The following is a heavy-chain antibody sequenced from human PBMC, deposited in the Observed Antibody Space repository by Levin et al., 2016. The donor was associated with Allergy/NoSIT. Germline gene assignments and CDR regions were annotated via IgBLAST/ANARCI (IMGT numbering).Heavy chain of an antibody. CDR1: GFTFDDYA. CDR3: AKDRAEVPAATFDY. CDR2: ISWNSGSI. V-gene: IGHV3-9*01. D-gene: IGHD2-2*01. J-gene: IGHJ4*02. Sequence: SLRLSCAASGFTFDDYAMHWVRQAPGKGLEWVSGISWNSGSIGYADSVKGRFAISRDNAKNSLYLQMNSLGAEDTALYYCAKDRAEVPAATFDYWGQGTLVTVSS.